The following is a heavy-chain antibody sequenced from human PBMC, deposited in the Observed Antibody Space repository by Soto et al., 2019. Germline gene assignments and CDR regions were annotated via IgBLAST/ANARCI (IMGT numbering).Heavy chain of an antibody. CDR3: ARSLSMATSFDY. V-gene: IGHV3-23*01. CDR1: GFTFSSYA. CDR2: ISVNGDT. J-gene: IGHJ4*02. D-gene: IGHD2-21*01. Sequence: SGGSLRLSCAASGFTFSSYAMNWVRQVPGKGPEWVSHISVNGDTYYADSVKGRFTISRDNSKNTLFLQMNSLGADDTAVYYCARSLSMATSFDYWGQGTPVTVSS.